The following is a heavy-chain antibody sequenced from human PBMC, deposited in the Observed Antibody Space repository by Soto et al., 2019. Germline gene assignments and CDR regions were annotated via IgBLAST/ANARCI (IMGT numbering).Heavy chain of an antibody. V-gene: IGHV4-59*08. CDR2: IYYTGTT. CDR3: ARLGGYYQAFDS. Sequence: SETLSLTFNVSNSPISDFYWSWFRQPPGQGLEWVGYIYYTGTTTYNPSLRSRVDISIDASRSQFSLDLRSVTAADTAVYYCARLGGYYQAFDSWGHGALVTVSS. D-gene: IGHD3-22*01. J-gene: IGHJ4*01. CDR1: NSPISDFY.